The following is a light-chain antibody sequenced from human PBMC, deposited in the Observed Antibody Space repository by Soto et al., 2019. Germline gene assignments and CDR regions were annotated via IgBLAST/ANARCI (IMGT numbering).Light chain of an antibody. CDR1: TSDVGGYNY. V-gene: IGLV2-14*01. Sequence: QSALTQPASVSGSPGQSITTSGMGTTSDVGGYNYVSWYQHHPGKAPKLMIFYVSNRPSGVSNRFSGSKSGNTASLTISGLQAEDEADYYCSSYASSTTRVFGGGTKLTVL. J-gene: IGLJ3*02. CDR2: YVS. CDR3: SSYASSTTRV.